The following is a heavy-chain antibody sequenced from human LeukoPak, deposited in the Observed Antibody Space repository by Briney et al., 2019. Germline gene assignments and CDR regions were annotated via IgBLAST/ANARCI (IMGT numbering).Heavy chain of an antibody. CDR2: IIPIFGTA. Sequence: SVKVSCKASGGTFSSYAISWVRQAPGQGLEWMGGIIPIFGTANYAQKFQGRVTITTDESTSTAYMELSSLRSEDTAVYYCARAAIVGTTMNAFDIWGQGTMVTVSS. J-gene: IGHJ3*02. CDR3: ARAAIVGTTMNAFDI. V-gene: IGHV1-69*05. D-gene: IGHD1-26*01. CDR1: GGTFSSYA.